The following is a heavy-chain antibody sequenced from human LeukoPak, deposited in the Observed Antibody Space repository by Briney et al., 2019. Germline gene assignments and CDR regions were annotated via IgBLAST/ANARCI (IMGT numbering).Heavy chain of an antibody. CDR3: ARDRGTMTTREFDY. CDR1: GYSISSGYY. D-gene: IGHD3-22*01. Sequence: PSETLSLTCAVSGYSISSGYYWGWIRQPPGKGLEWIGIIYHSGSTYYNPSLKSRVTISVDTSKNQFSLKLSSVTAADTAVYYCARDRGTMTTREFDYWGQGTLVTVSS. J-gene: IGHJ4*02. V-gene: IGHV4-38-2*02. CDR2: IYHSGST.